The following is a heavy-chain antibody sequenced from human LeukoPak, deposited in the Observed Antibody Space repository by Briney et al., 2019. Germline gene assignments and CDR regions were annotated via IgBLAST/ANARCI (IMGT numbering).Heavy chain of an antibody. Sequence: SETLSLTCTVSCGSISNYYWSWLRQPPRKGLEWIGYIYFSGTTNINPSLKSRLTISVDMSKNQFSLKLSSVTAADTAVYYCAREDPQTTVPEGLDVWGQGTTVTVSS. CDR2: IYFSGTT. CDR3: AREDPQTTVPEGLDV. J-gene: IGHJ6*02. D-gene: IGHD4-17*01. V-gene: IGHV4-59*01. CDR1: CGSISNYY.